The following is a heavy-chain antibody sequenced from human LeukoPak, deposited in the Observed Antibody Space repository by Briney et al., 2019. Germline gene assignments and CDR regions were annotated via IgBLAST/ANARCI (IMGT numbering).Heavy chain of an antibody. Sequence: SETLSLTCTVSGGSISSGYYWGWIRQPPGKGLEWIGSIYHSGSTYYNPSLKSRVTISVDTSKNQFSLKLSSVTAADTAVYYCARVGYSSSWDRFDPWGQGTLVTVSS. D-gene: IGHD6-13*01. V-gene: IGHV4-38-2*02. CDR1: GGSISSGYY. CDR2: IYHSGST. J-gene: IGHJ5*02. CDR3: ARVGYSSSWDRFDP.